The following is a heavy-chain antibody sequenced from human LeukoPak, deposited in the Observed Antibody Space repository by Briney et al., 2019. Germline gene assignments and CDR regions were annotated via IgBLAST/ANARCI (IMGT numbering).Heavy chain of an antibody. V-gene: IGHV3-30-3*01. CDR2: ISYDGSNK. CDR1: GSTFSSYA. J-gene: IGHJ4*02. Sequence: GGSLRLSCAASGSTFSSYAMHWVRQAPGKGLEWVAVISYDGSNKYYADSVKGRFTISRDNSKNTLYLQMNSLRAEDTAVYYCASRGILHSSSWSWGQGTLVTVSS. D-gene: IGHD6-13*01. CDR3: ASRGILHSSSWS.